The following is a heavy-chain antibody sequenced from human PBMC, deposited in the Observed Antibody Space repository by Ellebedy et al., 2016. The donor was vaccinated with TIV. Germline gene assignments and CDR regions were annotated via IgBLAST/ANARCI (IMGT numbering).Heavy chain of an antibody. J-gene: IGHJ3*01. CDR3: TTSVAIDAFDV. V-gene: IGHV4-39*02. CDR2: IYYSGST. Sequence: SETLSLXXSVSGGSISRSSHYWGWTRQPPGKGLEWIGSIYYSGSTWYNPSLKSRVTISADTSKKHFSLRLNSVTAADTAAYYCTTSVAIDAFDVWGQGSMVTVSS. CDR1: GGSISRSSHY. D-gene: IGHD2-21*01.